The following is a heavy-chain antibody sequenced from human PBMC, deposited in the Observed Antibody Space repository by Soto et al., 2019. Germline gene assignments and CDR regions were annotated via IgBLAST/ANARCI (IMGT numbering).Heavy chain of an antibody. CDR2: INAGNGNT. V-gene: IGHV1-3*05. CDR1: GYTFTSYA. D-gene: IGHD2-21*02. CDR3: ARAWVVVTAPDY. Sequence: QVQLVQSGAEDKKPGASVKVSCKASGYTFTSYAMHWVRQAPGQRLEWMGWINAGNGNTKYSQKFQGRVTSTRDTSASTAYMELSSLRSEDTAVYYCARAWVVVTAPDYWGQGTLVTVCS. J-gene: IGHJ4*02.